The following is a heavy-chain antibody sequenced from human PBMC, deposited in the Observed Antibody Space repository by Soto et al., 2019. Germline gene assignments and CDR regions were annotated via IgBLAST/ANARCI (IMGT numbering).Heavy chain of an antibody. CDR2: IAAYNRNT. D-gene: IGHD5-18*01. V-gene: IGHV1-18*01. CDR3: ARQGSRYGFETFDI. CDR1: GYTFNTYG. J-gene: IGHJ3*02. Sequence: QVQLVQSGAEVKKPGASVRVPCKTSGYTFNTYGLGWVRQAPGQGLEWMGWIAAYNRNTDYAHNLRGRLIMTTDTSTNTAYMELRSLRSDDTAVYYCARQGSRYGFETFDIWGQGTIVTVSS.